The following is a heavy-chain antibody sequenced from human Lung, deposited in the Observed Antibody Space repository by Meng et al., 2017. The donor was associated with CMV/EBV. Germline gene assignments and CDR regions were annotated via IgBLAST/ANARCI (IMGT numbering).Heavy chain of an antibody. CDR3: ARGQPGGTWLDP. Sequence: ESLKISCAASGFNFTAYSMSWVRQAPGKGLEWLSYISRTGNFIFYAESVKGRFTISRDNAKNSLYLEMNSLRVEDTALYHCARGQPGGTWLDPWGQGTLVTVSS. V-gene: IGHV3-21*05. D-gene: IGHD3-16*01. J-gene: IGHJ5*02. CDR2: ISRTGNFI. CDR1: GFNFTAYS.